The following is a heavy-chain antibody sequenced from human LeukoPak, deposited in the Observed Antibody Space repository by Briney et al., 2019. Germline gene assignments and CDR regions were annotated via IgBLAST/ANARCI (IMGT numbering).Heavy chain of an antibody. D-gene: IGHD1-26*01. V-gene: IGHV1-46*01. J-gene: IGHJ4*02. CDR1: GYTFTGYY. CDR3: ARVFSLVGATLGY. Sequence: ASVKVSCKASGYTFTGYYMHWVRQAPGQGLEWMGIINPSGGSASYAQKFQGRVTMTRDTSTSTVYMELSSLRSEDTAVYYCARVFSLVGATLGYWGQGTLVTVSS. CDR2: INPSGGSA.